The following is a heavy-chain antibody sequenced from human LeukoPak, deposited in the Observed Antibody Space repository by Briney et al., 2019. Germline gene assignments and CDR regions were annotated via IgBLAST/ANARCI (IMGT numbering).Heavy chain of an antibody. CDR3: ARDKAAAGTGWFDP. CDR1: GGSISSSNW. J-gene: IGHJ5*02. Sequence: SETLSLTRAVSGGSISSSNWWSWVRQPPGKGLEWIGEIYHSGSTNYNPSLKSRVTISVDKSKNQFSLKLSSVTAADTAVYYCARDKAAAGTGWFDPWGQGTLVTVSS. CDR2: IYHSGST. V-gene: IGHV4-4*02. D-gene: IGHD6-13*01.